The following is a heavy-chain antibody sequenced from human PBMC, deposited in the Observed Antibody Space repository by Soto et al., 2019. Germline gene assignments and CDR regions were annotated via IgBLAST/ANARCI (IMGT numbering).Heavy chain of an antibody. V-gene: IGHV4-39*01. J-gene: IGHJ6*02. CDR1: GGSISSSSYY. D-gene: IGHD6-6*01. Sequence: TLSLTCTVSGGSISSSSYYWGWIRQPPGKGLEWIGSIYYSGSTYYNPSLKSRVTISVDTSKNQFSLKLSSVTAADTAVYYCARCGIAARPCYYYGMDVWGQGTTVTVSS. CDR2: IYYSGST. CDR3: ARCGIAARPCYYYGMDV.